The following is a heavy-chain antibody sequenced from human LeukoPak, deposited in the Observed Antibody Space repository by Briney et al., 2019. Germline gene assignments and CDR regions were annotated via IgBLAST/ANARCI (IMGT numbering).Heavy chain of an antibody. Sequence: GGSLRLSCAASGFIFSNYWMGWVRQAPGKGLDWVASIKQDGSDKYYVDSVKGRFTISRDNAKNSLYLQMNSLKAEDTAVYYCARDATRGGDFDYWGQGTLVTVSS. CDR3: ARDATRGGDFDY. D-gene: IGHD2-21*01. V-gene: IGHV3-7*01. J-gene: IGHJ4*02. CDR1: GFIFSNYW. CDR2: IKQDGSDK.